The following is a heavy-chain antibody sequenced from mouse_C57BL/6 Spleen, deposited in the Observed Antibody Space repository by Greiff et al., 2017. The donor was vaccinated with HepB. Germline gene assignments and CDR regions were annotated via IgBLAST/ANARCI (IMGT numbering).Heavy chain of an antibody. Sequence: QVQLKQSGAELVKPGASVKISCKASGYAFSSYWMNWVKQRPGKGLEWIGQIYPGDGDTNYNGKFKGKATLTADKSSSTAYMQLSSLTSEDSAVYVGARGNYYGSSYGFDYWGQGTTLTVSS. J-gene: IGHJ2*01. V-gene: IGHV1-80*01. CDR3: ARGNYYGSSYGFDY. D-gene: IGHD1-1*01. CDR2: IYPGDGDT. CDR1: GYAFSSYW.